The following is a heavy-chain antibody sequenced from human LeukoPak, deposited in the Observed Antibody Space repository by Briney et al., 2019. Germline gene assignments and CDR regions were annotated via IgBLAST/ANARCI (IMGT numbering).Heavy chain of an antibody. V-gene: IGHV1-2*02. CDR3: ASETRLYGDSPAH. Sequence: ASVKVSCKASGYTFTDYYIHWVRQAPGQGLEWMGWMNPNSGGTNYAQKFQGRVTMTRDTSISTAYMELSRLRSDDTAAYFCASETRLYGDSPAHWGQGALVTVSS. CDR1: GYTFTDYY. D-gene: IGHD4-17*01. J-gene: IGHJ4*02. CDR2: MNPNSGGT.